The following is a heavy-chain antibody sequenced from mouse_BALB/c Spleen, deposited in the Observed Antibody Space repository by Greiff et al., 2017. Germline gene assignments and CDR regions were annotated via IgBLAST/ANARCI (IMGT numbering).Heavy chain of an antibody. CDR2: IYPYNGGT. V-gene: IGHV1S29*02. CDR1: GYTFTDYN. J-gene: IGHJ4*01. CDR3: VRSYGYYLYYAMDY. Sequence: EVQLQQSAPELVKPGASVKISCKASGYTFTDYNMHWVKQSHGKSLEWIGYIYPYNGGTGYNQKFKSKATLTVDNSSSTAYMELRSLTSEDSAVYYCVRSYGYYLYYAMDYWGQGTSVTVSS. D-gene: IGHD2-3*01.